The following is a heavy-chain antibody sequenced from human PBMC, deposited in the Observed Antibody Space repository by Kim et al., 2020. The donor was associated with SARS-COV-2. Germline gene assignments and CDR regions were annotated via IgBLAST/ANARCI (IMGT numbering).Heavy chain of an antibody. CDR1: GFTFGDYA. J-gene: IGHJ3*02. CDR2: IRSKAYGGTT. D-gene: IGHD3-10*01. Sequence: GGSLRLSCTASGFTFGDYAMSWFRQAPGKGLEWVGFIRSKAYGGTTEYAASVKGRFTISRDDSKSIAYLQMNSLKTEDTAVYYCTRGRDYYGSGSYTAFDIWGQGTMVTVSS. V-gene: IGHV3-49*03. CDR3: TRGRDYYGSGSYTAFDI.